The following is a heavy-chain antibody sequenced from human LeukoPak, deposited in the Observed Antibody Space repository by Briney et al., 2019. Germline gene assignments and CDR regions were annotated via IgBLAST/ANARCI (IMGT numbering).Heavy chain of an antibody. CDR2: IYTSGST. J-gene: IGHJ6*03. CDR3: ARNRAGAGYFDYYYYMDV. V-gene: IGHV4-4*09. CDR1: GGSISSYY. Sequence: SETLSLTCTVSGGSISSYYWSWIRQPPGKGLEWIGYIYTSGSTNYNPSLKSRVTISVDTSKNQFSLKLSSVTAADTAVYYCARNRAGAGYFDYYYYMDVWGKGTTVTVSS. D-gene: IGHD6-13*01.